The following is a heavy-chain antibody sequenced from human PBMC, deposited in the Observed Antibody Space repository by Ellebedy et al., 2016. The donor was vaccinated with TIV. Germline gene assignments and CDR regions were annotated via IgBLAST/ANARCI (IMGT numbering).Heavy chain of an antibody. J-gene: IGHJ4*02. CDR2: VHCSGYLHCTWNT. CDR3: ARISNINRGRAFDS. V-gene: IGHV4-39*01. CDR1: GGSLSSSSFY. D-gene: IGHD1-14*01. Sequence: MPSETLSLTCTVSGGSLSSSSFYWGWIRQPPGKGLEWIGTVHCSGYLHCTWNTFHNPSLKSRVTLSIDTPKNQFSLKLSSLTAADTALYYCARISNINRGRAFDSWGLGTLVTVSS.